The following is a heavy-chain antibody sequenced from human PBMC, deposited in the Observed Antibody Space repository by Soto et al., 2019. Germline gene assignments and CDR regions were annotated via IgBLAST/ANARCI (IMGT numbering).Heavy chain of an antibody. V-gene: IGHV3-30-3*01. Sequence: GGSLRLSCAASGFTFSSYAMHWVRQAPGKGLEWVAVISYDGSNKYYADSVKGRFTISRENSKNTLYLQMNSLRAEDTAVYYCARDRGYSYGYAPPYYYYGMDVWGQGTTVTVSS. CDR3: ARDRGYSYGYAPPYYYYGMDV. D-gene: IGHD5-18*01. CDR1: GFTFSSYA. J-gene: IGHJ6*02. CDR2: ISYDGSNK.